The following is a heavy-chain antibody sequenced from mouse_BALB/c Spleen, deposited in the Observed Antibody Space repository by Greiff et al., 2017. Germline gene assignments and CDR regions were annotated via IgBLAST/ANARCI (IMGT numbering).Heavy chain of an antibody. CDR3: ARDPLYGSSLDY. CDR2: IRNKANGYTT. CDR1: GFTFTDYY. D-gene: IGHD1-1*01. V-gene: IGHV7-3*02. J-gene: IGHJ2*01. Sequence: EVKLVESGGGLVQPGGSLRLSCATSGFTFTDYYMSWVRQPPGKALEWLGFIRNKANGYTTEYSASVKGRFTISRDNSQSILYLQMNTLRAEDSATYYCARDPLYGSSLDYWGQGTTLTVSS.